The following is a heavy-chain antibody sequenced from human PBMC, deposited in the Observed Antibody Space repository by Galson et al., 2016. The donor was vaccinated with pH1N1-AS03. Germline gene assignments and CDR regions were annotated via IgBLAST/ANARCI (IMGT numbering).Heavy chain of an antibody. J-gene: IGHJ6*02. V-gene: IGHV1-69*13. CDR2: IIPIFHTT. CDR3: TRGVGATPYHFYGMDV. CDR1: GDTFSSYS. D-gene: IGHD1-26*01. Sequence: SVKVSCKASGDTFSSYSLSWVRQAPGQGLEWMGGIIPIFHTTKYAQKFQGRVTITADESTTTAYMDLSSLGPEDTALYYCTRGVGATPYHFYGMDVWGQGTTVAVSS.